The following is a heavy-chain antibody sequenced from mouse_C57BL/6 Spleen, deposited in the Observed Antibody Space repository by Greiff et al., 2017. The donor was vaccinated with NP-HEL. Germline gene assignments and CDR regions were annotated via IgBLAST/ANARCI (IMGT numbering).Heavy chain of an antibody. CDR1: GYTFTSYW. CDR2: IHPNSGST. Sequence: VQLQQPGAELVKPGASVKLSCKASGYTFTSYWMHWVKQRPGQGLEWIGMIHPNSGSTNYNEKFKSKATLTVDKSSSTAYMQLSSLTSEDSAVYYCARLDYDYDEGFAYWGQGTLVTVSA. V-gene: IGHV1-64*01. D-gene: IGHD2-4*01. J-gene: IGHJ3*01. CDR3: ARLDYDYDEGFAY.